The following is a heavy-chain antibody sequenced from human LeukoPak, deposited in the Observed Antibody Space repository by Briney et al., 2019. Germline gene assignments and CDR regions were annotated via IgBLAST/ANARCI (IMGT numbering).Heavy chain of an antibody. CDR1: GFTFSSYA. J-gene: IGHJ5*02. CDR2: IKSKTDGGTT. Sequence: SGGSLRLSCAASGFTFSSYAMSWVRQAPGKGLEWVGRIKSKTDGGTTDYAAPAKGRFTISRDDSKNTLYLQMNSLRTEDTAVYYCSTAWARGWFDPWGQGTLVTVSS. V-gene: IGHV3-15*01. CDR3: STAWARGWFDP. D-gene: IGHD3-16*01.